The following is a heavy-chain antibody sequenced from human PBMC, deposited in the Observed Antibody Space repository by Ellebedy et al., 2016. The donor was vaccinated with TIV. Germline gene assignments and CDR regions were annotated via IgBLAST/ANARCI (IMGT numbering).Heavy chain of an antibody. V-gene: IGHV1-58*01. Sequence: SVKVSCXASGFTFTSSAVQWVRQARGQRLEWIGWIVVGSGNTNYAQKLQGRVTMTTDTSTSTAYMELRSLRSDDTAVYYCARVWSSSGWYSRLNDYWGQGTLVTVSS. D-gene: IGHD6-19*01. J-gene: IGHJ4*02. CDR2: IVVGSGNT. CDR3: ARVWSSSGWYSRLNDY. CDR1: GFTFTSSA.